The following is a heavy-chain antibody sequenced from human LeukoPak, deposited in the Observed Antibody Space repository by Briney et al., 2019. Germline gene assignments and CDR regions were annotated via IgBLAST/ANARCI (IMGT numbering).Heavy chain of an antibody. J-gene: IGHJ4*02. CDR2: ISYDGSNK. Sequence: GGSLRLSCAASGSTFSSYAMHWVRQAPGKGLEWVAVISYDGSNKYYADSVKGRFTISRDNSKNTLYLQMNSLRAEDTAVYYCARSGVLGYSYAHFSFDYWGQGTLVTVSS. CDR3: ARSGVLGYSYAHFSFDY. D-gene: IGHD5-18*01. CDR1: GSTFSSYA. V-gene: IGHV3-30*04.